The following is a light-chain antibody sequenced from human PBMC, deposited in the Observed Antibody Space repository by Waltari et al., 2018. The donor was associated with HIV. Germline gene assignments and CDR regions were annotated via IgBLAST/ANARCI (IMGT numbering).Light chain of an antibody. CDR1: NSNIGNNA. V-gene: IGLV1-36*01. CDR3: AAWDDTLNGFV. Sequence: QSVLTQPPSVSEAPRQRVTISCSGSNSNIGNNAALWFQQLPGNTPKLLIYSDSLLTSGVCDRFSATKAGTSAALAISGLQSEDAADYYCAAWDDTLNGFVFGTGTRVTVL. J-gene: IGLJ1*01. CDR2: SDS.